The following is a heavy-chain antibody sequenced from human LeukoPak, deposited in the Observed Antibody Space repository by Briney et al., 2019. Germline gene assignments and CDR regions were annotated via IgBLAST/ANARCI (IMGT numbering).Heavy chain of an antibody. CDR3: AKGGIHRGYYYYYMDV. V-gene: IGHV3-11*01. CDR1: GFTFNDYY. D-gene: IGHD6-13*01. J-gene: IGHJ6*03. Sequence: GRSLRLSCAASGFTFNDYYMTWIRQAPGKGLEWVSYISSSGTTIYYADSVKGRFTISRDNAKKSLYLQMNSLRAEDTALYYCAKGGIHRGYYYYYMDVWGKGTTVTISS. CDR2: ISSSGTTI.